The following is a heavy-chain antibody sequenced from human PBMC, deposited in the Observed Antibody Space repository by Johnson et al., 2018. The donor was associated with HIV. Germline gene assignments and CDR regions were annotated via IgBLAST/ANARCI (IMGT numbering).Heavy chain of an antibody. CDR2: IYSGGST. Sequence: VQLVESGGGLVQPGGSLRLSCVASGFIVSSNYMSWVRQATGKGLEWVSVIYSGGSTYYADSGTGRFTITRGNSKNTLYLQINSLRPEDTAVYYCARDGPAAHDAFDIWGQGTMVTVSS. CDR1: GFIVSSNY. J-gene: IGHJ3*02. V-gene: IGHV3-66*01. CDR3: ARDGPAAHDAFDI. D-gene: IGHD2-15*01.